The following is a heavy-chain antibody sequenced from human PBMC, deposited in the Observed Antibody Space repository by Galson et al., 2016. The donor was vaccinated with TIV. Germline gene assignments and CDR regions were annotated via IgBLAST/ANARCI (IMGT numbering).Heavy chain of an antibody. CDR2: NNPDSDDT. D-gene: IGHD3-16*01. CDR1: GYTFRFNGYY. V-gene: IGHV1-2*02. Sequence: SVKVSCKASGYTFRFNGYYLHWVRQAPGQGLEWMGWNNPDSDDTKYAQKFQGRVTMTSDTASSTAYMEMTSLTSYDTSVYYCPRAGRGRNYDYWGQGTLVTVST. J-gene: IGHJ4*02. CDR3: PRAGRGRNYDY.